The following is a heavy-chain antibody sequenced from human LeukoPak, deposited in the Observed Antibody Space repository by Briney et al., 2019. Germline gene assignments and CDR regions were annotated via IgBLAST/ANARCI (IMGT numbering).Heavy chain of an antibody. CDR3: ARDRDIVVVTAISY. CDR1: GFTFSSYG. J-gene: IGHJ4*02. D-gene: IGHD2-21*02. CDR2: IWYDGSNK. V-gene: IGHV3-33*01. Sequence: RSLRLSCAASGFTFSSYGMHWVRQAPGKGLEWVAVIWYDGSNKYYADSVKGRFTISRDNSKNTLYLQMNSLRAEDTAVYYCARDRDIVVVTAISYWGQGTLVTVSS.